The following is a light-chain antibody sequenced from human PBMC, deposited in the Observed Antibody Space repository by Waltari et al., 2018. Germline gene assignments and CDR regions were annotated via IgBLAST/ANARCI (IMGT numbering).Light chain of an antibody. CDR1: QSISSW. J-gene: IGKJ1*01. CDR2: EAS. Sequence: DIQMTQSPSTLSASVGDRVTITCRASQSISSWLAWYQQKPGKAPKLLIYEASSLGSGVPSRFSGSGSGTEFTLTISSLQPDDFATYYCQQYNSYSRTFGQGTKVEIK. V-gene: IGKV1-5*01. CDR3: QQYNSYSRT.